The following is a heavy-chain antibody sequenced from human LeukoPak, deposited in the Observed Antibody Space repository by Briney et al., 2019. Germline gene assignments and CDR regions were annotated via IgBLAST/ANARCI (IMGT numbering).Heavy chain of an antibody. CDR3: AKEGPGGGGYFDD. Sequence: GGSLRLSCAASGFTFSSYGMSWVRQAPGKGLERVSLISGSGGSTYYADSVKGRFTISRDNSKNTVYLRMNSLRAEDTAVYYCAKEGPGGGGYFDDWGQGTLVTVSS. D-gene: IGHD3-16*01. J-gene: IGHJ4*02. V-gene: IGHV3-23*01. CDR1: GFTFSSYG. CDR2: ISGSGGST.